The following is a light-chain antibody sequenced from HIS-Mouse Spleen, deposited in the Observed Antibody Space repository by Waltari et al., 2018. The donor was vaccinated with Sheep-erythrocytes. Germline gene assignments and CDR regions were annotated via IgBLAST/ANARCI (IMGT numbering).Light chain of an antibody. Sequence: DLTQPPSAPVSPGQTARNTCPGDALPKQYAYPYQQKSGQAPVLVIYEDSKRPSGIPERFSGSSSGTMATLTISGAQVEDEADYYCYSTDSSGNHRVFGAGTKLTVL. CDR2: EDS. J-gene: IGLJ3*02. CDR3: YSTDSSGNHRV. CDR1: ALPKQY. V-gene: IGLV3-10*01.